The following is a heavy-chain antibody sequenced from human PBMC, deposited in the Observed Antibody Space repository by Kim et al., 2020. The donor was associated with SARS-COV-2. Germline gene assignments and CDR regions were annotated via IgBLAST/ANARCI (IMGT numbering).Heavy chain of an antibody. V-gene: IGHV7-4-1*02. Sequence: NPTYAQGFTGRFGFSLDTSVSTAYLQSSSLKAEDTAVYFCARDSSGYFDSWGQGTLVTVSS. CDR2: NP. CDR3: ARDSSGYFDS. J-gene: IGHJ4*02. D-gene: IGHD2-8*02.